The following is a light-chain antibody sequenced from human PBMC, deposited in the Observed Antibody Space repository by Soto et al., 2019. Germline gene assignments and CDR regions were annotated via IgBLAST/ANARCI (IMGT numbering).Light chain of an antibody. Sequence: DIVMTQSPDSLAVSLGERATINCKSSQSVLYSSNNKNYLALYQQKPGQPPKLLIYRASTRESVVPDRFSGRGSGTDFTLTISSLQAEDVAVYYCQQYYSTLPTFGQGTKVAIK. V-gene: IGKV4-1*01. J-gene: IGKJ1*01. CDR1: QSVLYSSNNKNY. CDR3: QQYYSTLPT. CDR2: RAS.